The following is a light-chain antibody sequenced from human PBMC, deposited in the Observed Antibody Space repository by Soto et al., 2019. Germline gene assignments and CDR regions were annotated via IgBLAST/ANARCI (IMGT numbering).Light chain of an antibody. CDR2: GVT. CDR1: SSDVGRYDY. Sequence: QSVLTQPPSASGSPGESVTVSCTGASSDVGRYDYVSWYQQHPGKAPKLLIYGVTKRPSGVPDRFSGSKSGNTASLTVSGLQADDEAYYYCSSYRGSNNFVFGSGTKVTVL. V-gene: IGLV2-8*01. J-gene: IGLJ1*01. CDR3: SSYRGSNNFV.